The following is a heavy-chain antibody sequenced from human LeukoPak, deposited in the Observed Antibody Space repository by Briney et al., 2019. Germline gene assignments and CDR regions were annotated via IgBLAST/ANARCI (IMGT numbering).Heavy chain of an antibody. CDR1: GFTFSSYA. CDR2: ISGSGGST. Sequence: GGSLRLSCAASGFTFSSYAMSWVRQAPGKGLEWVSAISGSGGSTYYADSVKGRFIISRDNSKNTLHLQMNSLRAEDTAVYFCPREFVYGDPFDPWGQGTLVTVSS. J-gene: IGHJ5*02. CDR3: PREFVYGDPFDP. D-gene: IGHD4-17*01. V-gene: IGHV3-23*01.